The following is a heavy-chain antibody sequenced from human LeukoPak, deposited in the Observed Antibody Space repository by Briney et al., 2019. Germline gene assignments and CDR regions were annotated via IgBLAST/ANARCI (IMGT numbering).Heavy chain of an antibody. Sequence: GGSLRLSCAASGFTVSSNYMSWVRQAPGRGLEGVSVIYSYGSTYYADSVKGRFTISRDNSKNKWYLQMNSLRVEDTAVYYCARLGGKQLVRYYQYYMDVWGKGTTVTVSS. V-gene: IGHV3-66*02. CDR1: GFTVSSNY. D-gene: IGHD6-6*01. J-gene: IGHJ6*03. CDR2: IYSYGST. CDR3: ARLGGKQLVRYYQYYMDV.